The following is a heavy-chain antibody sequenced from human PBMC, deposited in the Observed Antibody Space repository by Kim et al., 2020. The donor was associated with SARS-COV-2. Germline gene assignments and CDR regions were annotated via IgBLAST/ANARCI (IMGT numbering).Heavy chain of an antibody. D-gene: IGHD3-10*01. J-gene: IGHJ4*02. CDR2: IWNDGSNK. Sequence: GGSLRLSCAASGFTFSSYGMHWVRQAPGKGLEWVAVIWNDGSNKYYADSVKGRFTISRDNSKNTLYLQMNSLRAEDTAVYYCARDLDYGSGSYIDYWGQGTLVTVSS. CDR3: ARDLDYGSGSYIDY. CDR1: GFTFSSYG. V-gene: IGHV3-33*01.